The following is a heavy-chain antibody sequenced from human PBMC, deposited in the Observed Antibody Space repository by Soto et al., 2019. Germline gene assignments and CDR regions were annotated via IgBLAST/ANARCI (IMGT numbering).Heavy chain of an antibody. J-gene: IGHJ4*02. CDR2: IIGIGDKA. V-gene: IGHV3-23*01. D-gene: IGHD4-17*01. CDR3: AKDYDYGDSLPFDY. CDR1: GFSFRDYG. Sequence: EVQLLEAGGGLVQPGGSLRLSCAASGFSFRDYGMSWVRQAPGKGLEWISAIIGIGDKAYYADSVRGPFTISRDNSKNTLYLQLNDLGAEDTAIYYCAKDYDYGDSLPFDYGGQGTLVTVSS.